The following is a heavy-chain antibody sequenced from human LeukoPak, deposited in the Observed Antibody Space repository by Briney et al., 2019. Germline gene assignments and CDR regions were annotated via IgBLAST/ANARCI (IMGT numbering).Heavy chain of an antibody. Sequence: PGGSLRLSCVVSGISLSNYAMSWFRQAPGKGLEWVGFIRSETYGGTTEYAASVKGRFSISRDDSKSIAYLQMNSLKTEDTAVYFCTRDPAGYAYGYSFFDYWGQGTLVTVSS. CDR3: TRDPAGYAYGYSFFDY. D-gene: IGHD3-22*01. V-gene: IGHV3-49*03. CDR1: GISLSNYA. CDR2: IRSETYGGTT. J-gene: IGHJ4*02.